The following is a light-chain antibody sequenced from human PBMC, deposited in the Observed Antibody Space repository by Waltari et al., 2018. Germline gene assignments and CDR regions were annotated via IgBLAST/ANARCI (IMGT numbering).Light chain of an antibody. Sequence: RPGETVNHVLAWVQQKPGPAPMLLIFDAANTATGIPARCSGSGSGTDFTLTISSLEPEDFSVYYCQQRTNGPLTFGGGTKVEIK. J-gene: IGKJ4*01. CDR2: DAA. V-gene: IGKV3-11*01. CDR3: QQRTNGPLT. CDR1: ETVNHV.